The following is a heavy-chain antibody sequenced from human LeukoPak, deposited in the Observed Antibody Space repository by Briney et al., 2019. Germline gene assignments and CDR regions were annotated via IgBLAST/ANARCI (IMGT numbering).Heavy chain of an antibody. CDR3: ARADAQPGDGYNLSMDY. CDR1: VYTFTSYY. Sequence: ASVKVSCKASVYTFTSYYMHWVRQAPGQGLEWMGIINPSGGSTSYAQKFQGRVTMTRDTSTSTVYMELSSLRSEDTAVYYCARADAQPGDGYNLSMDYWGQGTLVTVSS. V-gene: IGHV1-46*01. CDR2: INPSGGST. D-gene: IGHD5-24*01. J-gene: IGHJ4*02.